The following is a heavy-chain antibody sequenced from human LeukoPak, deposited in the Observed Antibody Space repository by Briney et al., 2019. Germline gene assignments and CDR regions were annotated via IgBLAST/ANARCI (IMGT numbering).Heavy chain of an antibody. J-gene: IGHJ6*02. CDR1: GFTFSSYA. V-gene: IGHV3-23*01. D-gene: IGHD3-3*01. CDR3: AKGQSPYDFWSGYLSQHYYYNGMDV. Sequence: GGSLRLSCAASGFTFSSYAMSWVRQAPGKGLEWVSAISGSGGSTYYADSVKGRFTISRDNSKNTLYLQMNSLRAEDTAVYYCAKGQSPYDFWSGYLSQHYYYNGMDVWGQGTTVTVSS. CDR2: ISGSGGST.